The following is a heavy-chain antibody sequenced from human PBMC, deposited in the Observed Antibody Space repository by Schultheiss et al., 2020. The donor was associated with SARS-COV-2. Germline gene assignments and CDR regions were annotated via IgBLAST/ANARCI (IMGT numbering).Heavy chain of an antibody. CDR1: GFTFSSYA. J-gene: IGHJ6*02. V-gene: IGHV3-23*01. Sequence: GSLRLSCAASGFTFSSYAMSWVRQAPGKGLEWVSAISGSGGSTYYADSVKGRFTISRDNSKNTLYLQMNSLRAEDTAVYYCAKGGGYPYYYGMDVWGQGTTVTVSS. CDR2: ISGSGGST. CDR3: AKGGGYPYYYGMDV. D-gene: IGHD3-16*01.